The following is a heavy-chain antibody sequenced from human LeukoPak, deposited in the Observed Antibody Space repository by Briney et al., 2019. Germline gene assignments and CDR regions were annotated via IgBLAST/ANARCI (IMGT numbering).Heavy chain of an antibody. CDR1: GYTFTGYY. D-gene: IGHD5-24*01. CDR2: INPNTGGT. V-gene: IGHV1-2*06. Sequence: GASVKVSCKASGYTFTGYYMNWVRQAPGPGLEWLGRINPNTGGTNFAQSFQGRVTITRDTSITTAYMELSRLRSDDRAVYYCARVGDGLNDAFDIWGQGTMVTVSS. CDR3: ARVGDGLNDAFDI. J-gene: IGHJ3*02.